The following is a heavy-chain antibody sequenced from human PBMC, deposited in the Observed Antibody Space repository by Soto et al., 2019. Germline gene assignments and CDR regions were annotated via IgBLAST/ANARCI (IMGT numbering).Heavy chain of an antibody. D-gene: IGHD4-4*01. J-gene: IGHJ6*02. CDR3: VKPPVITASYYYYDMDV. Sequence: GGSLRLSCAASGFTFITYPMSWVRQAPGKGLEWVSGISGSGISTYYTDSVKGRFTISRDNSKNTVFLQMNSLRDEDTAVYYCVKPPVITASYYYYDMDVWGQGTTVTVSS. CDR2: ISGSGIST. V-gene: IGHV3-23*01. CDR1: GFTFITYP.